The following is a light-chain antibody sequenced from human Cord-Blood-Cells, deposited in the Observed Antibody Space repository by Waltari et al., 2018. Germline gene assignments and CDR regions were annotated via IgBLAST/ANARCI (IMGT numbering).Light chain of an antibody. CDR1: PGVSSN. CDR3: QQYNNWRPFT. J-gene: IGKJ3*01. Sequence: ELAITQSPAPLSVSTGERATLSCRASPGVSSNLAWYQQKPGQAPRLLLYGASTRATGIPAKFSGSGSGTEFTLTISSLQSEDFAVYYCQQYNNWRPFTFGPGSKVDIK. CDR2: GAS. V-gene: IGKV3-15*01.